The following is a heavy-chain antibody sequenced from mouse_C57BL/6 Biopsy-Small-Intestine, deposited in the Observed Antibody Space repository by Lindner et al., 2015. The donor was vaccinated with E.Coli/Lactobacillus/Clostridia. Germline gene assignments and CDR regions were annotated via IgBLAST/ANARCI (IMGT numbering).Heavy chain of an antibody. CDR2: IDPETGGT. CDR1: GYTFTDYE. CDR3: ARNGYDGFAY. V-gene: IGHV1-15*01. J-gene: IGHJ3*01. Sequence: VQLQESGAELVRPGASVTLSCKASGYTFTDYEMHWVKQTPVHGLEWIGAIDPETGGTAYNQKFKGKAILTADKSSSTAYMQLSSLTSEDSAVCFCARNGYDGFAYVGPRDSGHCLC. D-gene: IGHD2-2*01.